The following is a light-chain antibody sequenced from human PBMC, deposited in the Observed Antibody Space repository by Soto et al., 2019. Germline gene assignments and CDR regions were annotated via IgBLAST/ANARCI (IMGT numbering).Light chain of an antibody. CDR1: SSDFGGYNY. V-gene: IGLV2-14*01. Sequence: QSALTQPASVSGSPGQSITISCTGTSSDFGGYNYVSWYQQHPGKAPKLMIYDVSNRPSGVSNRFSGSKSGNTASLTISGLHAEDEAVYYCSSYTSSSTKVFGTGTQLTVL. CDR3: SSYTSSSTKV. J-gene: IGLJ1*01. CDR2: DVS.